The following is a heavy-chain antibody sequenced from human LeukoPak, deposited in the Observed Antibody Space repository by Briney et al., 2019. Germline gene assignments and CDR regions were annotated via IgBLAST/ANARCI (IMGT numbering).Heavy chain of an antibody. D-gene: IGHD2-2*01. CDR1: GYSISSGYY. Sequence: SETLSLTCAVSGYSISSGYYWGWIRQPPGKGLEWIGSIYHSGSTHYNPSLKSRVTISVDTSKNQFSLKLSSVTAADTAVYYCARNGTSSYLDYWGQGTLVTVSS. J-gene: IGHJ4*02. CDR2: IYHSGST. CDR3: ARNGTSSYLDY. V-gene: IGHV4-38-2*01.